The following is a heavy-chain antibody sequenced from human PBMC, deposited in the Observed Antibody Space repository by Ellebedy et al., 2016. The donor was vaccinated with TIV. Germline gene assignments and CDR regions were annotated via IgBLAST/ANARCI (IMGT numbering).Heavy chain of an antibody. Sequence: GGSLRLXCAASGFTFSRYDMHWVRQSTRKGLEWVASIDNAGDTYYPGSVKGRFTISRENAKNSLYLQMNSLRVEDTAVYYCTRFEIISGGGYGMDVWGQGTTATVSS. CDR3: TRFEIISGGGYGMDV. CDR2: IDNAGDT. CDR1: GFTFSRYD. D-gene: IGHD3-16*01. V-gene: IGHV3-13*01. J-gene: IGHJ6*02.